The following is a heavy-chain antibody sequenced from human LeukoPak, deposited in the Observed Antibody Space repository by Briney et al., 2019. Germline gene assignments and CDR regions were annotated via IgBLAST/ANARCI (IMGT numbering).Heavy chain of an antibody. J-gene: IGHJ6*03. D-gene: IGHD6-13*01. Sequence: GESLKISCKGSGYSFTSYWIGWVRQMPGKGLEWMGITYPGDSDTRYSPSFQGQVTISADKSISTAYLQWSSLKASDTAMYYCARHRRVGPYSSSWYGVYYYYMDVWGKGTTVTVSS. CDR3: ARHRRVGPYSSSWYGVYYYYMDV. CDR2: TYPGDSDT. V-gene: IGHV5-51*01. CDR1: GYSFTSYW.